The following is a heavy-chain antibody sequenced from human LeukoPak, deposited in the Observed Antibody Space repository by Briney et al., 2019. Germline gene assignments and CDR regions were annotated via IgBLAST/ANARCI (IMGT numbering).Heavy chain of an antibody. CDR1: GYTFTGYY. CDR2: ISAYNGNT. J-gene: IGHJ4*02. CDR3: ASGMDTAMVTLDY. V-gene: IGHV1-18*04. Sequence: ASVKVSCKASGYTFTGYYMHWVRQAPGQGLEWMGWISAYNGNTNYAQKLQGRVTMTTDTSTSTAYMELRSLRSDDTAVYYCASGMDTAMVTLDYWGQGTLVTVSS. D-gene: IGHD5-18*01.